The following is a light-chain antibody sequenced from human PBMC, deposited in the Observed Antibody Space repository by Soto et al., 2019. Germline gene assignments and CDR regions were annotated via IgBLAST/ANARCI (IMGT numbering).Light chain of an antibody. CDR2: GAS. V-gene: IGKV3-20*01. CDR1: QSLGGSY. Sequence: DIVVTQSPGTLSLSPGERATLSCRASQSLGGSYLAWYQQKPGQAPRLLIYGASSRATGIPDRFSGSGSGADFTLTINGLEPEDFAVYHCQQYGATPRTFGQGTKVAIK. J-gene: IGKJ1*01. CDR3: QQYGATPRT.